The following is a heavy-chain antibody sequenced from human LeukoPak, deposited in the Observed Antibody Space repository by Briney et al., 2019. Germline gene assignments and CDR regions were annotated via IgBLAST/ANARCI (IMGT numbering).Heavy chain of an antibody. Sequence: GASVKVSCKASGYTFTGYYMHWVRQAPGQGLEWMGWINPNSGGTNYAQKFQGRVTMTRDTSISTAYMELSRLRSDDTAVYYCARGPTVTTFHLSYDYWGQGTLVTVSS. CDR1: GYTFTGYY. J-gene: IGHJ4*02. V-gene: IGHV1-2*02. CDR2: INPNSGGT. CDR3: ARGPTVTTFHLSYDY. D-gene: IGHD4-17*01.